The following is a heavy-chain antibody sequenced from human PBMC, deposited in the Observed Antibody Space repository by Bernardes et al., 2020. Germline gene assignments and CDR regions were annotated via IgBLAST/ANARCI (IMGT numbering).Heavy chain of an antibody. CDR2: IYYSGST. V-gene: IGHV4-31*03. Sequence: LSLTCTVSGGSISSGGYYWSWIRQHPGKGLEWIGYIYYSGSTYYNPSLKSRVTISVDTSKNQFSLKLSSVTAADTAVYYCARVVGEVYYYYYGMDVWGQGTTVTVSS. J-gene: IGHJ6*02. CDR3: ARVVGEVYYYYYGMDV. CDR1: GGSISSGGYY. D-gene: IGHD4-17*01.